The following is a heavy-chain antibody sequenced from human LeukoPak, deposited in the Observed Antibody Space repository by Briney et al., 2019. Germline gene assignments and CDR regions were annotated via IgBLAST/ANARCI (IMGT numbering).Heavy chain of an antibody. CDR2: INPNSGGT. CDR1: GYTFTGYY. D-gene: IGHD1-26*01. V-gene: IGHV1-2*02. CDR3: AREKVGARPEYYYYYYMDV. J-gene: IGHJ6*03. Sequence: GASVKVSCKASGYTFTGYYMHWVRQAPGQGLEWMRWINPNSGGTNYAQKFQGRVTMTRDTSISTAYMELSRLRSDDTAVYYCAREKVGARPEYYYYYYMDVWGKGTTVTISS.